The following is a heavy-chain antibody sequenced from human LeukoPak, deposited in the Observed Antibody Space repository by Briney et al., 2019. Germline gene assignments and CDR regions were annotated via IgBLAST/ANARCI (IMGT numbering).Heavy chain of an antibody. CDR2: IYYSGST. D-gene: IGHD3-22*01. CDR1: GGSISSGDYY. V-gene: IGHV4-30-4*01. Sequence: SQTLSLTCTVSGGSISSGDYYWSWIRQPPGKGLECIGYIYYSGSTYYNPSLKSRVTISVDTSKNQFSLKLSSVTAADTAVYYCARAGSLYYYDSSGYYPLDYWGQGTLVTVSS. J-gene: IGHJ4*02. CDR3: ARAGSLYYYDSSGYYPLDY.